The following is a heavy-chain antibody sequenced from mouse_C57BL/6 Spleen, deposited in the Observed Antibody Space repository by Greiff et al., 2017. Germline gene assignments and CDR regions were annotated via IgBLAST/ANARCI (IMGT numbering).Heavy chain of an antibody. V-gene: IGHV1-55*01. J-gene: IGHJ3*01. Sequence: QVQLQQPGAELVKPGASVKMSCKASGSTFTSYWITWVKQRPGQGLEWIGDIYPGSGSTNYNEKFKSKATLTVDTSSNTAYMQLSSLTSEDSAVYYCARSWDCYDYDEGFAYWGQGTLVTVSA. CDR2: IYPGSGST. CDR1: GSTFTSYW. CDR3: ARSWDCYDYDEGFAY. D-gene: IGHD2-4*01.